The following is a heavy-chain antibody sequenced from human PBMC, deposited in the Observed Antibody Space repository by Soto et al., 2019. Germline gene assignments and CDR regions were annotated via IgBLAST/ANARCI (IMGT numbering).Heavy chain of an antibody. J-gene: IGHJ5*02. CDR2: IYYSGST. D-gene: IGHD4-4*01. CDR3: ARGKGNYQTFDP. Sequence: PSETLSLTCTVSGGSXXXXYWSWIRQPPGKGLEWIGYIYYSGSTTYNPSLRSRVTMSVDTSKNQFSLRLSSVTAADTAVYYCARGKGNYQTFDPWGQGTQVTVSS. V-gene: IGHV4-59*01. CDR1: GGSXXXXY.